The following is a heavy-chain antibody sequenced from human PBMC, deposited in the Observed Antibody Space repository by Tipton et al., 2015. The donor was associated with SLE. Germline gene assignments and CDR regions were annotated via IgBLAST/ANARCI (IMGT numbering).Heavy chain of an antibody. CDR2: INHSGST. CDR1: GGSFSGYY. D-gene: IGHD6-19*01. Sequence: TLSLTCAVYGGSFSGYYWSWIRQPPGKGLEWIGEINHSGSTNYNPSLKSRVTVSEDTSKSQFSLKLSSVTAADTAVYYCVRHAVAGYYFDYWGQGTLVTVSS. V-gene: IGHV4-34*01. CDR3: VRHAVAGYYFDY. J-gene: IGHJ4*02.